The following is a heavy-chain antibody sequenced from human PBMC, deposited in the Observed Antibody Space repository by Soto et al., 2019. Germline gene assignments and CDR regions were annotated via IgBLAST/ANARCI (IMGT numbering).Heavy chain of an antibody. CDR1: GGAINSYY. D-gene: IGHD3-3*01. CDR3: ARGQRFSDWFDP. CDR2: IYSSGST. J-gene: IGHJ5*02. V-gene: IGHV4-4*07. Sequence: SETLSLTCTVSGGAINSYYWTWIRQPAGKGLEWIGRIYSSGSTKYNPSLQSRVTMSLDTSKNQFSPRLTSVTAADTAVYYCARGQRFSDWFDPWGQGTLVTVSS.